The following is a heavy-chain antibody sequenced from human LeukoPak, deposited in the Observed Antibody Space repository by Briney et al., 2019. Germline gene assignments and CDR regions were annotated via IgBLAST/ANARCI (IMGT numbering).Heavy chain of an antibody. CDR1: GYSLITYW. CDR3: ARLNSGWYRTYFDY. J-gene: IGHJ4*02. CDR2: IYPRDSDT. V-gene: IGHV5-51*03. Sequence: GESLKISCKGSGYSLITYWIGWVRQTPGKGLEWMGIIYPRDSDTRYSPSFQGQVTISADKSISTAYLQWSSLKASDTAMYYCARLNSGWYRTYFDYWGQGTLVTVSS. D-gene: IGHD6-19*01.